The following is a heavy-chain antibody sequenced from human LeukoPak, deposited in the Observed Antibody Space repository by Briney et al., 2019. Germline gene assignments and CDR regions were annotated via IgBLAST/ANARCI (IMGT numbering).Heavy chain of an antibody. D-gene: IGHD4-17*01. V-gene: IGHV3-43*02. CDR1: GFTFEDYA. CDR2: ISGDGGST. J-gene: IGHJ3*02. CDR3: AIPATVTTPYDAFDI. Sequence: GGSLRLSCAASGFTFEDYAMHWVRQAPGKGLEWVSLISGDGGSTYYADSVKGRFTISRDNSKNSLYLQMNSLRTEDTALYYCAIPATVTTPYDAFDIWGQGTMVTVSS.